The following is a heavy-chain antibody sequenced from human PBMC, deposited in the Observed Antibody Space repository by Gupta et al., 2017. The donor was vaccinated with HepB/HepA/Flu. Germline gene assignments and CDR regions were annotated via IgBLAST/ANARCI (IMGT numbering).Heavy chain of an antibody. V-gene: IGHV1-69*01. CDR2: IIPIFGTA. D-gene: IGHD3-3*01. J-gene: IGHJ5*02. CDR3: ARVSRYDFWSEPTGPFDP. CDR1: GGTFSSYA. Sequence: QVQLVQSGAEVKKPGSSVKVSCKASGGTFSSYAISWVRQAPGQGLEWMGGIIPIFGTANYAQKFQGRVTITADESTSTAYMELSSLRSEDTAVYYRARVSRYDFWSEPTGPFDPWGQGTLVTVSS.